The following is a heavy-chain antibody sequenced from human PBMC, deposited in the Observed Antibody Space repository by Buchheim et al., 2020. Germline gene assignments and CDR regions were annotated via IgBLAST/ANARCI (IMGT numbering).Heavy chain of an antibody. CDR1: GLYFGEER. D-gene: IGHD3-3*01. Sequence: EVQLAESGGGLIQPGGSLRLSCSVSGLYFGEERINWARQASGQGLEWISRIRSAGGSYADSAKGRFTISRDNAKRSWYLQMYSLRIEDTAVYFCVRDLSWSFECWGQG. CDR2: IRSAGG. V-gene: IGHV3-69-1*01. J-gene: IGHJ4*02. CDR3: VRDLSWSFEC.